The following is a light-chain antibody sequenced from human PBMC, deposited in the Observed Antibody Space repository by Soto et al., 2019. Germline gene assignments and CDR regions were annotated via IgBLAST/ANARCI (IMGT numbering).Light chain of an antibody. Sequence: EIVLTQSPGTLSLSPGERATLSCRASQSISSRSLAWYQQKPGQAPRLVIFGTSSRAIGIPDRFSASGSATDFTLTISRLEHEDFDVYYCHQYGNSPFTFGPGTKVDLK. CDR3: HQYGNSPFT. J-gene: IGKJ3*01. V-gene: IGKV3-20*01. CDR2: GTS. CDR1: QSISSRS.